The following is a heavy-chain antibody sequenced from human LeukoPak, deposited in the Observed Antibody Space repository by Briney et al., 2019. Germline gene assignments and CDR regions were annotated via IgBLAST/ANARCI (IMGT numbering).Heavy chain of an antibody. CDR3: AQQVSGNYEYLQH. D-gene: IGHD2-8*01. V-gene: IGHV1-2*02. CDR2: INPNTGGT. Sequence: ASVKVSCKASGYTFTGYNMHWVRQAPGQGLEWMGWINPNTGGTNYAQKFQGRVTMTRDTSISTAYMELNSLRSDDTAVYYCAQQVSGNYEYLQHWGQGTLVTVSS. J-gene: IGHJ1*01. CDR1: GYTFTGYN.